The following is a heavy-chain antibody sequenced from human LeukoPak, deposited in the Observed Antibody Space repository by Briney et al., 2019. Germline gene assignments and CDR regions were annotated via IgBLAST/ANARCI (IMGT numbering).Heavy chain of an antibody. CDR2: IYYSGST. Sequence: PSETLSLTCTVSGGSISSYYWSWIRQPPGKGLEWIGYIYYSGSTNYNPSLKSRVTISVDTPKNQFSLKLGSVTAADTAVYYCARYLGYCSGGSCYPGYGMDVWGQGTTVTVSS. CDR1: GGSISSYY. V-gene: IGHV4-59*08. J-gene: IGHJ6*02. CDR3: ARYLGYCSGGSCYPGYGMDV. D-gene: IGHD2-15*01.